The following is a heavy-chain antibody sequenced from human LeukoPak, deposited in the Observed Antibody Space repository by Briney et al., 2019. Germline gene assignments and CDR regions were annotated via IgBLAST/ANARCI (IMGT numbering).Heavy chain of an antibody. J-gene: IGHJ4*02. CDR2: IYYSGST. V-gene: IGHV4-30-4*07. D-gene: IGHD4-17*01. Sequence: PSQTLSLTCAVSGGSISSGGYSWSWIRQPPGKGLEWIGYIYYSGSTYYNPSLKSRVTISVDTSKNQFSLKLSSVTAADTAVYYCARGPTVTTRRKFDYWGQGTLVTVSS. CDR1: GGSISSGGYS. CDR3: ARGPTVTTRRKFDY.